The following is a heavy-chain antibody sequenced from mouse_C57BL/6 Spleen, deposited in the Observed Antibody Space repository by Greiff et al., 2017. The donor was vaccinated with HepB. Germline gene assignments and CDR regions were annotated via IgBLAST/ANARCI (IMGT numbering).Heavy chain of an antibody. V-gene: IGHV1-64*01. D-gene: IGHD1-3*01. CDR3: ARRSSSRLFDY. CDR2: IHPNSGST. Sequence: QVQLQQPGAELVKPGASVKLSCKASGYTFTSYWMHWVKQRPGQGLEWIGMIHPNSGSTNYNEKFKSKATLTVDKSSSTAYMQLSSLTSEDSAVYYCARRSSSRLFDYWGQGTTLTVSS. J-gene: IGHJ2*01. CDR1: GYTFTSYW.